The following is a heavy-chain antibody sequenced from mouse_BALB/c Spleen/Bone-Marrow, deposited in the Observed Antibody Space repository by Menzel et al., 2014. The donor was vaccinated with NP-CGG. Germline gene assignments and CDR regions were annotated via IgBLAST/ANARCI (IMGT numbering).Heavy chain of an antibody. J-gene: IGHJ1*01. D-gene: IGHD2-2*01. CDR3: ARSLYGYDWYFDV. CDR2: INPYNDGT. CDR1: GYTFTSYV. Sequence: QLQHSGPELVKPGASVKMSCKASGYTFTSYVMHWVKQKPGQGLEWIGYINPYNDGTKYNEKFKGKATLTSDKSSSTAYMELSSLTSEDSAVYYCARSLYGYDWYFDVWGAGTTVTVSS. V-gene: IGHV1-14*01.